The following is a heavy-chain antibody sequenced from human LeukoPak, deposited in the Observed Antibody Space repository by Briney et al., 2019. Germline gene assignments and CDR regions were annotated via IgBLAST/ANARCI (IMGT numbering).Heavy chain of an antibody. D-gene: IGHD5-12*01. CDR1: GFTFSNYW. CDR2: INSDGINT. CDR3: ARGATFYFFSD. J-gene: IGHJ4*02. Sequence: GGSLRLSCAASGFTFSNYWMHWVRQAPGKGLVWVSRINSDGINTSYADSVKGRFTISRDNAKNTLNLQMNSLRAEDTAVYYCARGATFYFFSDWGQGTLVTVSS. V-gene: IGHV3-74*01.